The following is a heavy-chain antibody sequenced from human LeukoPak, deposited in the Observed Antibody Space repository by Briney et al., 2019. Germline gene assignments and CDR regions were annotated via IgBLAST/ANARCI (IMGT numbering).Heavy chain of an antibody. CDR1: GFTFSSYG. CDR2: IWYDGSNK. J-gene: IGHJ4*02. Sequence: SLRLSCAASGFTFSSYGMHWVRQAPGRGLEWVTVIWYDGSNKYYADSVKGRFTISRDNYKNTLYPRMNSLRAEDTAVYYCARDPGDSSGSFFDYWGQGTLVTVSS. V-gene: IGHV3-33*01. CDR3: ARDPGDSSGSFFDY. D-gene: IGHD3-22*01.